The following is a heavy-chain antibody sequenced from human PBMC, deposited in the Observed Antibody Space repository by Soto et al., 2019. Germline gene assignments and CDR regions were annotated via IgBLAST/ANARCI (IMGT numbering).Heavy chain of an antibody. V-gene: IGHV4-31*03. Sequence: QVQLQESGPGLVKPSQTLSLTCTVSGGSISSGGYYWSWIRQHPGKGLEWIGYIYYSGSNYYNPSLKSRVTLSVATSKNQFSLKLSSVTAADTAVYYCARDRGSSYYGSGCPDAFDIWGQGTMVTVSS. J-gene: IGHJ3*02. CDR2: IYYSGSN. CDR3: ARDRGSSYYGSGCPDAFDI. D-gene: IGHD3-10*01. CDR1: GGSISSGGYY.